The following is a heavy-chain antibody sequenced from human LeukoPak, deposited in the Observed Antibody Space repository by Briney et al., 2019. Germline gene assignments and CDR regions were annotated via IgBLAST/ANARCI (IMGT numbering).Heavy chain of an antibody. Sequence: SETLSLTCTVSGGSISSYYWSWIRQPPGKGLEWIGYIYYSGSTNYNPSLKSRVTISVDTSKNQFSLKLSSVTAADTAVYYCARVGQPVENAFDIWGQGTMVTVSS. D-gene: IGHD5-24*01. CDR1: GGSISSYY. J-gene: IGHJ3*02. V-gene: IGHV4-59*12. CDR2: IYYSGST. CDR3: ARVGQPVENAFDI.